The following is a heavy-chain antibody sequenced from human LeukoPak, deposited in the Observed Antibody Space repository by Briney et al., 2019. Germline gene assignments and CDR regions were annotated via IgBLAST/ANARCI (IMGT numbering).Heavy chain of an antibody. V-gene: IGHV3-43*02. Sequence: GGSLRLSCAASVFTFDDYAMHWVRQAPGKGLEWVSLISGDGGSTYYADSVKGRFTISRDNSKNSLYLQMNSLRTEDTALYYCAKDIGYSSSWYGVDYWGQGTLVTVSS. CDR2: ISGDGGST. J-gene: IGHJ4*02. D-gene: IGHD6-13*01. CDR1: VFTFDDYA. CDR3: AKDIGYSSSWYGVDY.